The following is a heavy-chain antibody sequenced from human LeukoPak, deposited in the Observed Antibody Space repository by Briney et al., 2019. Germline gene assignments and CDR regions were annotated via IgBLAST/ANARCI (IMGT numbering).Heavy chain of an antibody. D-gene: IGHD3-22*01. Sequence: GASVKVSCKASGGTFSSYAISWVRQAPGQGLEWMGRIIPILGIANYAQKFQGRVTITADKSTSTAYMELSSLRSEDTAVYYCARERGDYYDSSGYYYFDYWGQGTLVTVSS. CDR2: IIPILGIA. CDR3: ARERGDYYDSSGYYYFDY. V-gene: IGHV1-69*04. J-gene: IGHJ4*02. CDR1: GGTFSSYA.